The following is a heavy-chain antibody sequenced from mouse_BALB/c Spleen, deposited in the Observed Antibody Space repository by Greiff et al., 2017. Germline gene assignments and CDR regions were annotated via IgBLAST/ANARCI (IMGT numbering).Heavy chain of an antibody. CDR2: ISDGGSYT. Sequence: DVMLVESGGGLVKPGGSLKLSCAASGFTFSDYYMYWVRQTPEKRLEWVATISDGGSYTYYPDSVKGRFTISRDNAKNNLYLQMSSLKSEDTAMYYCARAGTTAKGAMDYWGQGTSVTVSS. CDR1: GFTFSDYY. V-gene: IGHV5-4*02. J-gene: IGHJ4*01. D-gene: IGHD1-2*01. CDR3: ARAGTTAKGAMDY.